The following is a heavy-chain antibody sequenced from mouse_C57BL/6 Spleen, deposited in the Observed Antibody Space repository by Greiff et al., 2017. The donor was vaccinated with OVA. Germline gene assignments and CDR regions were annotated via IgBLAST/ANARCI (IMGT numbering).Heavy chain of an antibody. V-gene: IGHV1-55*01. J-gene: IGHJ1*03. CDR2: IYPGSGST. CDR3: ARLFRVVNWYFDV. D-gene: IGHD1-1*01. Sequence: PGQGLEWIGDIYPGSGSTNYNEKFKSKATLTVDTSSSTAYMQLSSLTSEDSAVYYCARLFRVVNWYFDVWGTGTTVTVSS.